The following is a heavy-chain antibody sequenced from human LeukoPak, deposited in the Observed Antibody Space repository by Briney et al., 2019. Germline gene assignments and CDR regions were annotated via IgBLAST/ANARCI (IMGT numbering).Heavy chain of an antibody. CDR3: ARMVSGYSVY. CDR2: ISYDGSNE. V-gene: IGHV3-30-3*01. J-gene: IGHJ4*02. D-gene: IGHD5-18*01. Sequence: GGSLRLSCAASEFTLSNYAMHWVRQAPGKGLEWVAVISYDGSNEYYADSVKGRFTISRDTSKNTLYLQMNSLRAEDTAVYYCARMVSGYSVYWGQGTLVTVSS. CDR1: EFTLSNYA.